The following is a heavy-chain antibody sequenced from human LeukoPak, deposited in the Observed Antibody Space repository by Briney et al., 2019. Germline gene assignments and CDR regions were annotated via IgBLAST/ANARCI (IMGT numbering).Heavy chain of an antibody. CDR1: GGSISSGGYY. D-gene: IGHD6-19*01. CDR3: AREAVALYSFDY. Sequence: SETLSLTCSVSGGSISSGGYYWSWIRQHPGKGLEWIGYIYYSGSTNYNPSLKSRVTISVDTSKNQFSLKLSSVTAADTAVYYCAREAVALYSFDYWGQGTLVTVSS. CDR2: IYYSGST. J-gene: IGHJ4*02. V-gene: IGHV4-61*08.